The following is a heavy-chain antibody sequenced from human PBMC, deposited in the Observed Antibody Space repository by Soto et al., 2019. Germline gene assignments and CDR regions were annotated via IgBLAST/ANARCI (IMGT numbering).Heavy chain of an antibody. CDR3: ARVVLRFLEWQPSPYRGSLGYYYMDV. V-gene: IGHV4-34*01. J-gene: IGHJ6*03. Sequence: QVQLQQWGAGLLKPSETLSLTCAVYGGSFSGYYWSWIRQPPGKGLAWIGEINHSGSTNYNPSLKSRVTISVDTSKNPFSLKLSSVTAADTAVYYCARVVLRFLEWQPSPYRGSLGYYYMDVWGKGTTVTVSS. CDR1: GGSFSGYY. D-gene: IGHD3-3*01. CDR2: INHSGST.